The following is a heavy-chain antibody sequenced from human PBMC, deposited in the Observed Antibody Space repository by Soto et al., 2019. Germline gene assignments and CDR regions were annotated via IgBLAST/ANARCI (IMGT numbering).Heavy chain of an antibody. CDR1: GYTFTVYY. J-gene: IGHJ6*03. CDR2: INPNSGGT. CDR3: ARDRAKIEHGDSSSYYMDV. D-gene: IGHD6-6*01. Sequence: ASVKVSCKASGYTFTVYYMHWVRQAPGQGLEWMGWINPNSGGTNYAQKFQGWVTMTRDTSISTAYMELSRLRSDDTAVYYCARDRAKIEHGDSSSYYMDVWGKGTTVTVSS. V-gene: IGHV1-2*04.